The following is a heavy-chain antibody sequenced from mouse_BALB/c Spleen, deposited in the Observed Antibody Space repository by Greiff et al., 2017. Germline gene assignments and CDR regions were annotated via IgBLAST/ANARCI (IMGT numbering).Heavy chain of an antibody. CDR3: AIFITTARGNWYFDV. V-gene: IGHV5-4*02. J-gene: IGHJ1*01. CDR2: ISDGGSYT. CDR1: GFTFSDYY. D-gene: IGHD1-2*01. Sequence: EVQGVESGGGLVKPGGSLKLSCAASGFTFSDYYMYWVRQTPEKRLEWVATISDGGSYTYYPDSVKGRFTVSRDNAKNNLYLQMSSLKSEDTAMYYCAIFITTARGNWYFDVWGAGTTVTVSS.